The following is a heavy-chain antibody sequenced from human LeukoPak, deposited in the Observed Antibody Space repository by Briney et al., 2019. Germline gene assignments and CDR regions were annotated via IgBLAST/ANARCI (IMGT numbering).Heavy chain of an antibody. CDR2: INNNGGTT. CDR1: GFTFSSFE. Sequence: PGGSLRLSCAASGFTFSSFEMNWVRQAPGKGLEYLSGINNNGGTTNYADSVKGRFTISRDNFKNTLYLQMSSLRPEDTAVYYCVKTMVTFGGIIRADAFDIWGQGTMVTVSS. V-gene: IGHV3-64D*06. D-gene: IGHD3-16*01. J-gene: IGHJ3*02. CDR3: VKTMVTFGGIIRADAFDI.